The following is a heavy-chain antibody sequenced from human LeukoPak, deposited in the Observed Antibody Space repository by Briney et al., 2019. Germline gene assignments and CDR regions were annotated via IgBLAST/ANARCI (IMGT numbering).Heavy chain of an antibody. D-gene: IGHD6-13*01. CDR1: GFTFSSYS. V-gene: IGHV3-49*04. Sequence: GSLRLSCAASGFTFSSYSMNWVRQAPGKGLEWVGLIRSKAYGGTTEYAASVKGRFTISRDDSKSIAYLQMNSLKTEDTAVYYCAGPRTTISSSWYCFDYWGQGTLVTVSS. CDR2: IRSKAYGGTT. J-gene: IGHJ4*02. CDR3: AGPRTTISSSWYCFDY.